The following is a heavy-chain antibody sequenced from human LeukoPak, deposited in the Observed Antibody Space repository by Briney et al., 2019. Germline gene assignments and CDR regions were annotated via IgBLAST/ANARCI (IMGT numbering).Heavy chain of an antibody. Sequence: PGGSLRLSCEASGFRFSSFSMNWVRQAPGKGLEWLADIKEDGREKNYVDSVKGRFTISRDNAKNSVYLQMNSLRVEDTAMYYCARRFDLWGRGIVGTVSS. J-gene: IGHJ2*01. CDR1: GFRFSSFS. CDR2: IKEDGREK. V-gene: IGHV3-7*01. CDR3: ARRFDL.